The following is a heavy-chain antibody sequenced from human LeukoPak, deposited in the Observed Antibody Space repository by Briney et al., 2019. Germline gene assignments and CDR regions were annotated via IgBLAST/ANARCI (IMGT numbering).Heavy chain of an antibody. CDR1: GFTFSSYG. V-gene: IGHV3-33*01. D-gene: IGHD3-22*01. Sequence: GGSLTLLCAACGFTFSSYGMHGVRQSTGKALEWVAVMWYDGINKYCTDSVKGRFTISRDNSKNTLYLQMNSLRAEDTAVYYCARDEGYYDSSGYYYDPGPLDYWGQGTLVTVSS. CDR2: MWYDGINK. CDR3: ARDEGYYDSSGYYYDPGPLDY. J-gene: IGHJ4*02.